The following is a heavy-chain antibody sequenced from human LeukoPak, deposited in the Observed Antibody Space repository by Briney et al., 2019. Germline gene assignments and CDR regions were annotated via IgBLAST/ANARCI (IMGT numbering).Heavy chain of an antibody. J-gene: IGHJ3*02. Sequence: PSETQSLTCTVSGASISSYYWSWVRQSPGEGLEWIGYIYYSGSTNYNPSLKSRVTISVDTSKNQFSLKLSSVTAADTAVYYCARDRQHRDAFDIWGQGTMVTVSS. V-gene: IGHV4-59*01. CDR2: IYYSGST. CDR3: ARDRQHRDAFDI. CDR1: GASISSYY.